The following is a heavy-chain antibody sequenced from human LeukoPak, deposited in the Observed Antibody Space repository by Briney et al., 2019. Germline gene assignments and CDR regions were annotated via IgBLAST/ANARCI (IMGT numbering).Heavy chain of an antibody. V-gene: IGHV3-11*04. CDR3: ARLGEKADFDY. CDR1: GFTFSDYY. D-gene: IGHD3-16*01. Sequence: GGSLRLSCAASGFTFSDYYMSWIRQAPGKGLEWVSYISSSGSTIYYADSVKGRFTFSRDNAKNSLYLQINSLRAEDTAVYYCARLGEKADFDYWGQGTLVTVSS. J-gene: IGHJ4*02. CDR2: ISSSGSTI.